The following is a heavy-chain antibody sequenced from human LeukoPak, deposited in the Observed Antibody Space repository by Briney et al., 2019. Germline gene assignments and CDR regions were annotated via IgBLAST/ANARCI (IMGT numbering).Heavy chain of an antibody. CDR1: EYSFATYW. CDR2: IFPCDSDN. J-gene: IGHJ4*02. Sequence: GEALKISCKGSEYSFATYWIGWGRQMPGQGLEGMGIIFPCDSDNRYSPSFQGQVTISADKSISTAYLQWSSLKASDTAIYYCASEYCSGGNCYFDYWGQGTLVTVSS. D-gene: IGHD2-15*01. CDR3: ASEYCSGGNCYFDY. V-gene: IGHV5-51*01.